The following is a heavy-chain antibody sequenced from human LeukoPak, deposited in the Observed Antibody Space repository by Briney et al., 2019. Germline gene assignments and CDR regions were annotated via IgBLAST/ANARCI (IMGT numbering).Heavy chain of an antibody. CDR2: MNPNSGKT. Sequence: GASVKVSCKASGYTFTSHDINWVRQTTGQGLEWMGYMNPNSGKTAYAQKFQGRVTTTRYTSISTAYMELSSLGSEDTAVYYCVRWGAGCLDYWGQGTLVTVSS. CDR3: VRWGAGCLDY. CDR1: GYTFTSHD. V-gene: IGHV1-8*01. J-gene: IGHJ4*02. D-gene: IGHD1-26*01.